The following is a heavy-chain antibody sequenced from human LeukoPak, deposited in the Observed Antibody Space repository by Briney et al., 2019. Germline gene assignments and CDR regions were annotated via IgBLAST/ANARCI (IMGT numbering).Heavy chain of an antibody. Sequence: GGSLRLSCAAPGFNFIRYAMSWIRLTPGRGLEWVSGITDSGGSTFYADSVKGRFTISRDNSKNTLYLQMNSLRAEDTAVYFCVSLGYSSSSVRYWGQGTLVTVSS. CDR1: GFNFIRYA. CDR2: ITDSGGST. J-gene: IGHJ4*02. CDR3: VSLGYSSSSVRY. D-gene: IGHD6-6*01. V-gene: IGHV3-23*01.